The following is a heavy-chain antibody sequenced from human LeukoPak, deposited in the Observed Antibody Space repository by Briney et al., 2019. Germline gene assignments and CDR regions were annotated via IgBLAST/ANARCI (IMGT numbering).Heavy chain of an antibody. V-gene: IGHV3-48*01. CDR2: ISIGSDTI. CDR1: GFTFSDYT. J-gene: IGHJ5*02. Sequence: PGGSLRLSCAASGFTFSDYTMNWVRQAPGKGLEWISYISIGSDTIYYAGSAEGRFTISRDNARNSLYLQMNSLRAEDTAVYYCARGPPLFDPWGQGTLVTVSS. CDR3: ARGPPLFDP.